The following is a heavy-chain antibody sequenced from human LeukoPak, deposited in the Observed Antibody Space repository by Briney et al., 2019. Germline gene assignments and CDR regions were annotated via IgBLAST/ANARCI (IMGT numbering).Heavy chain of an antibody. CDR3: ARDRGYSESSGPLDY. V-gene: IGHV3-74*01. Sequence: PGGSLRLSSVASGFTIRNYWMHWVRPAPGKGLLWVSHISTDGSSTTNADSVKGRFTFSRDNAKNTLYLQMNTLRAEDTAVYYCARDRGYSESSGPLDYWGQGTLVTVSS. D-gene: IGHD3-22*01. J-gene: IGHJ4*02. CDR2: ISTDGSST. CDR1: GFTIRNYW.